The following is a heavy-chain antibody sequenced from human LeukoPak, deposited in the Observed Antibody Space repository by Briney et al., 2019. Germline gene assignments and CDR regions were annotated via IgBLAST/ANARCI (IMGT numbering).Heavy chain of an antibody. CDR3: ARLWFPDAFDI. Sequence: SETLSLTCTVSGGSISSYYWSWIRQPPGKGLEWIGYIYYSGSTSYNPSLKSRVTISVDTSKNQFSLKLSSVTAADTAVYYCARLWFPDAFDIWGQGTMVTVSS. J-gene: IGHJ3*02. V-gene: IGHV4-59*01. D-gene: IGHD3-10*01. CDR1: GGSISSYY. CDR2: IYYSGST.